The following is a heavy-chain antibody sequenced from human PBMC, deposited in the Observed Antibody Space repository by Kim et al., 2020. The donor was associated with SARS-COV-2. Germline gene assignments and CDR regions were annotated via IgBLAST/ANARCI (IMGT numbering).Heavy chain of an antibody. D-gene: IGHD3-10*01. V-gene: IGHV1-8*01. Sequence: ASVKVSCKASGYTFTSYDINWVRQATGQGLEWMGWMNPNSGNTGYAQKFQGRVTMTRNTSISTAYMELSSLRSEDTAVYYCARGRGRVLLWFGSNWFDPWGQGTLVTVSS. CDR1: GYTFTSYD. J-gene: IGHJ5*02. CDR3: ARGRGRVLLWFGSNWFDP. CDR2: MNPNSGNT.